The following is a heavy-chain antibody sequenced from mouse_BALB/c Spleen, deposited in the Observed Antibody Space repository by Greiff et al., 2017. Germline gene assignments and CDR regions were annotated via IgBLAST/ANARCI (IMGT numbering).Heavy chain of an antibody. V-gene: IGHV1-77*01. Sequence: VQLVESGPELVKPGASVKMSCKASGYTFTDYVISWVKQRTGQGLEWIGEIYPGSGSTYYNEKFKGKATLTADKSSNTAYMQLSSLTSEDSAVYFCARRVPYYRYDEGDWYFDVWGAGGTGTVSS. D-gene: IGHD2-14*01. CDR2: IYPGSGST. CDR3: ARRVPYYRYDEGDWYFDV. J-gene: IGHJ1*01. CDR1: GYTFTDYV.